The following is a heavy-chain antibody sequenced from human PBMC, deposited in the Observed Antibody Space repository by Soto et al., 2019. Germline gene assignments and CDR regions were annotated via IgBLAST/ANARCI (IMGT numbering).Heavy chain of an antibody. CDR1: GGSISRSGSY. Sequence: QLQLQESGPGLVKPSETLSLTCTVSGGSISRSGSYWGWIRQSPGKGLEWIGSSYYGGNTYYNPSLSGRVTISVVTSKNQFSLSLSSVSAADTAVYYCASDAKNYYGSGCSHAFDSWGQGTMVTVSS. J-gene: IGHJ3*01. CDR2: SYYGGNT. V-gene: IGHV4-39*01. CDR3: ASDAKNYYGSGCSHAFDS. D-gene: IGHD3-10*01.